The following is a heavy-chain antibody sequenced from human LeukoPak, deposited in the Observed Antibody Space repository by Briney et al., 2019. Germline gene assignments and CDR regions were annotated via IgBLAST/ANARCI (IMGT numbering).Heavy chain of an antibody. CDR2: INPNSGGT. CDR3: ARSISFSSGWYPYYFDY. V-gene: IGHV1-2*02. J-gene: IGHJ4*02. Sequence: GASVKVSCKASGGTFSSYAISWVRQAPGQGLEWMGWINPNSGGTNYAQKFQGRVTMTRDTSISTAYMELSRLRSDDTAVYYCARSISFSSGWYPYYFDYWGQGTLVTVSS. D-gene: IGHD6-19*01. CDR1: GGTFSSYA.